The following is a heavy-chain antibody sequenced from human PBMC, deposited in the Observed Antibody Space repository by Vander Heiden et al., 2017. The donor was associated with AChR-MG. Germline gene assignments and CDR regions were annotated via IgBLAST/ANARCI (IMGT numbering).Heavy chain of an antibody. J-gene: IGHJ4*02. V-gene: IGHV3-43D*04. D-gene: IGHD6-19*01. CDR1: GFPFDDNG. Sequence: EVQLVASGGVVVQPGGSLRLSCAASGFPFDDNGMHGVRQAPGKGLEWVSLISWDGGSTYYADSVKGRFTISRDNSKNSLYLQMNSLRAEDTALYYCAKDDSSSSSGWSYPDYWGQGTLVTVSS. CDR3: AKDDSSSSSGWSYPDY. CDR2: ISWDGGST.